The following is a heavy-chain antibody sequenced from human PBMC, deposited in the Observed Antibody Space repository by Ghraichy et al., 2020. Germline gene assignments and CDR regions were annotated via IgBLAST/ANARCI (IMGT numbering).Heavy chain of an antibody. J-gene: IGHJ4*02. Sequence: GGSLRLSCAASGFTFSSFRMAWVRQAPGKGLEWVSSIRSGSEYIYSADSVKGRFTISRDNANKVLYLQMNSLRAEDTAVYYCARDRITGALDYWGQGTLVTVSS. CDR2: IRSGSEYI. D-gene: IGHD7-27*01. CDR1: GFTFSSFR. CDR3: ARDRITGALDY. V-gene: IGHV3-21*01.